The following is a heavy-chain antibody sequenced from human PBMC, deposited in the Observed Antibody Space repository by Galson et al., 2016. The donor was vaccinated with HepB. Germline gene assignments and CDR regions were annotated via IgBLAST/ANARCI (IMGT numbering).Heavy chain of an antibody. J-gene: IGHJ6*04. CDR1: GFTFSNYG. Sequence: LRLSCAASGFTFSNYGMHWVRQAPGKGLEWVAVIWYDGRNKYYADSVKGRFTISRDNSKNTLYLQMNSLRAEDTAVYYCARNNDFWSGYLHGDVWGKGTTVTVSS. V-gene: IGHV3-33*01. CDR2: IWYDGRNK. D-gene: IGHD3-3*01. CDR3: ARNNDFWSGYLHGDV.